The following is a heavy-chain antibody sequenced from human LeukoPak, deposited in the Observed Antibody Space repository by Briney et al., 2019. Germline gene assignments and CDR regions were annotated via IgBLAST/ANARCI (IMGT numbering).Heavy chain of an antibody. D-gene: IGHD1-26*01. CDR1: GGSISSGGYS. Sequence: PSETLSLTCIVSGGSISSGGYSWSWIRQHPGKGLEWIGCINYSGSTYYNPSLKSRVAISVDTSENQFSLKLNSVTAADTAVYYCARVEELSGSYFDYWGQGTLVTVSS. J-gene: IGHJ4*02. V-gene: IGHV4-31*03. CDR3: ARVEELSGSYFDY. CDR2: INYSGST.